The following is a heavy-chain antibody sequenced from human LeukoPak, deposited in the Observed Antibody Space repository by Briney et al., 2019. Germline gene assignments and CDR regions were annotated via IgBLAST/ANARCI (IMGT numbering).Heavy chain of an antibody. J-gene: IGHJ4*02. V-gene: IGHV3-30*18. D-gene: IGHD3-3*01. CDR1: GFTFANAW. CDR3: VKRERFLEQPPY. Sequence: PGGSLRLSCAASGFTFANAWMSWVRQAPGKGLEWVTAISDDETYKFYADSVKGRFTISRDNSKNTLYLQMNSLRAEDTAVYYCVKRERFLEQPPYWGQGTLVTVSS. CDR2: ISDDETYK.